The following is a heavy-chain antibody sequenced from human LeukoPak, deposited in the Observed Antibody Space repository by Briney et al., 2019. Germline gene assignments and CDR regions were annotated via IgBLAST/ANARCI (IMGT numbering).Heavy chain of an antibody. CDR2: INSDGSST. J-gene: IGHJ4*02. Sequence: LGGSLRLSCAASGFTFSSYWMHWVRQAPGKGLVWVSRINSDGSSTSYADSVKGRFTIARDNAKNTLYLQMDSLRAEDTAMYYYARGTGSYYSLGYWGQGTLVTVSS. D-gene: IGHD1-26*01. V-gene: IGHV3-74*01. CDR3: ARGTGSYYSLGY. CDR1: GFTFSSYW.